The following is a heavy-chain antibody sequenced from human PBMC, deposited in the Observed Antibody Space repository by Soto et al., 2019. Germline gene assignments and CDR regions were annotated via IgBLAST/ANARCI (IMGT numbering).Heavy chain of an antibody. D-gene: IGHD3-3*01. CDR2: IIPIFGTA. V-gene: IGHV1-69*01. J-gene: IGHJ6*02. CDR1: GGTFSSYA. Sequence: QVQLVQSGAEVKKPGSSVKVSCKASGGTFSSYAISWVRQAPGQGLEWMGGIIPIFGTANYAQKFQGRVTITADESTSTAYMELSSLRSEDTAVYYCARAILWSGYHILTYYYYGMDVWGQGTTVTVSS. CDR3: ARAILWSGYHILTYYYYGMDV.